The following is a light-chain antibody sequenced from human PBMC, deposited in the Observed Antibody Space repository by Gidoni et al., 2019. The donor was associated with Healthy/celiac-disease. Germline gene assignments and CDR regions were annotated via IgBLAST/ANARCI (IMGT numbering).Light chain of an antibody. CDR3: QQRSNWPLT. CDR1: QSVSSY. V-gene: IGKV3-11*01. J-gene: IGKJ4*01. Sequence: IVLTQYPATLSLSPGERANLTCRASQSVSSYLAWYQQKPGQAPRLLIYDASNRATGIPARFSGSGSGTDFTLTISSLEPEDFAVYYCQQRSNWPLTCGGGTKVEIK. CDR2: DAS.